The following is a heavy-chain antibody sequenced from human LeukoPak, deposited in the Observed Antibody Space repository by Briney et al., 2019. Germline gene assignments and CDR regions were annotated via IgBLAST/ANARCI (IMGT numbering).Heavy chain of an antibody. V-gene: IGHV3-53*01. CDR2: IYSGGST. D-gene: IGHD4-17*01. CDR1: GFTFSNAW. CDR3: ARDGGDYDEYAFDI. Sequence: GGSLRLSCAASGFTFSNAWMSWVRQAPGKGLEWVSVIYSGGSTYYADSVKGRFTISRDNSKNTLYLQMNSLRAEDTAVYYCARDGGDYDEYAFDIWGQGTMVTVSS. J-gene: IGHJ3*02.